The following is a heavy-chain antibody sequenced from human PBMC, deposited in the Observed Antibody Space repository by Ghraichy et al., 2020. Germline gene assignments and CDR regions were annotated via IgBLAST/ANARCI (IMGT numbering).Heavy chain of an antibody. J-gene: IGHJ6*02. CDR2: ISGSGGST. CDR1: GFTFSSYA. V-gene: IGHV3-23*01. D-gene: IGHD5-12*01. CDR3: ANGYSGYNYYYYGMDV. Sequence: GSLRLSCAASGFTFSSYAMSWVRQAPGKGLEWVSAISGSGGSTYYADSVKGRFTISRDNSKNTLYLQMNSLRAEDTAVYYCANGYSGYNYYYYGMDVWGQGTTVTVSS.